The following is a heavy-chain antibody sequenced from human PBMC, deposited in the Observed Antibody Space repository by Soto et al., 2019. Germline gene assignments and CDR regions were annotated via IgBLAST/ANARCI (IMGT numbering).Heavy chain of an antibody. J-gene: IGHJ4*02. CDR3: ARAPIAARPYYFDY. V-gene: IGHV1-69*06. D-gene: IGHD6-6*01. CDR2: IIPIFGTA. CDR1: GGTFSNYA. Sequence: QVQLVQSGAEVKKPGSSVKVSCKASGGTFSNYAISWVRQAPRQGLEWMGNIIPIFGTAIYAQNFQDRVTITADTSTNTANMEPNSLTSEDTAIYYCARAPIAARPYYFDYWGQGTLVTVSS.